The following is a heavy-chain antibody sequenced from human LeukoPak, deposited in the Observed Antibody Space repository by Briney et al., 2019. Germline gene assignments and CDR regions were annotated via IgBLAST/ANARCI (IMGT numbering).Heavy chain of an antibody. D-gene: IGHD1-20*01. J-gene: IGHJ4*02. CDR3: TRGRRSITGAPCDY. V-gene: IGHV4-61*02. CDR1: GGSVSDDSHY. CDR2: IYTSGST. Sequence: SETLSLTCTVSGGSVSDDSHYWSWIRQPAGRGLEWIGRIYTSGSTNYNPSLKSRVTISVDTSKNQFSLNLNSVTAADTAVYYCTRGRRSITGAPCDYWGQGTPVTVSS.